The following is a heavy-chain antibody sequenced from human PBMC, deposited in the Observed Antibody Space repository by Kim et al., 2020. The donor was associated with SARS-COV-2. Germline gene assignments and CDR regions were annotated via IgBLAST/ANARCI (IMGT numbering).Heavy chain of an antibody. CDR1: GFTFRSYA. J-gene: IGHJ6*02. CDR3: SRGGEEEVVADGYFYYGMDV. D-gene: IGHD2-2*01. Sequence: GGSLRLSCAASGFTFRSYAMYWVRQAPGKGLEWVAVISFDGSEKDYTDSVEGRFTISRENSENTMYLEMNSLRVEDTAVYYCSRGGEEEVVADGYFYYGMDVWGQGTMVTVS. CDR2: ISFDGSEK. V-gene: IGHV3-30-3*01.